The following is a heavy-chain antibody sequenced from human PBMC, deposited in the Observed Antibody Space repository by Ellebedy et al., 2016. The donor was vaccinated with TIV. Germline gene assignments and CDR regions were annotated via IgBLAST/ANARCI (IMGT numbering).Heavy chain of an antibody. CDR3: ARRYFDY. Sequence: GESLKISCAASGFTFSNYWMTWVRQAPGKGLEWVANIKQDGSEKYSIDSVKGRFSISRDNAKNSMYLQMNSLRDEDTAVYYCARRYFDYWGQGTLVTVSS. CDR1: GFTFSNYW. CDR2: IKQDGSEK. V-gene: IGHV3-7*01. J-gene: IGHJ4*02.